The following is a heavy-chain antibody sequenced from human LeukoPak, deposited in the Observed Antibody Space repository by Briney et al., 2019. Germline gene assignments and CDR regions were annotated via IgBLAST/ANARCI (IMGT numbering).Heavy chain of an antibody. CDR2: ISYDGSNK. Sequence: GGSLRLSCAASGFTFSSYGMHWVRQAPGNGLEWVAVISYDGSNKYYADSVKGRFTISRDNSKNTLYLQMNSLRAEDTAVYYCAKDRVPAAIRGYFDYWGQGTLVTVSS. J-gene: IGHJ4*02. CDR1: GFTFSSYG. D-gene: IGHD2-2*02. V-gene: IGHV3-30*18. CDR3: AKDRVPAAIRGYFDY.